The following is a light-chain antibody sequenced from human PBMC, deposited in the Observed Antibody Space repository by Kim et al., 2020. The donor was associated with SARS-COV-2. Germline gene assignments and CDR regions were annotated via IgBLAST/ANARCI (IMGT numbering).Light chain of an antibody. CDR3: QQYGPAIT. CDR2: GAS. CDR1: QSVSSSY. J-gene: IGKJ5*01. Sequence: EIVLTQSPGTLSLSPGERATLSCRASQSVSSSYLAWYQQKPGQAPRLLIYGASSRATGIPDRFSGSESGTDFTLTISRLEPEDFAVYYCQQYGPAITFGRGTRLEIK. V-gene: IGKV3-20*01.